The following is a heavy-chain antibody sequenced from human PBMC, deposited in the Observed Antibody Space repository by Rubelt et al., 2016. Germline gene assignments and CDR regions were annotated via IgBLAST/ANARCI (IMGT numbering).Heavy chain of an antibody. CDR3: ASCSGQLVAGGVDY. CDR1: GGSFSGYY. CDR2: INHSGST. J-gene: IGHJ4*02. V-gene: IGHV4-34*01. D-gene: IGHD6-6*01. Sequence: QVQLQQWGAGLLKPSETLSLTCAVYGGSFSGYYWSWIRQPPGKGLEWIGEINHSGSTNYNPSLKSRVTISVDTAKNQFSLKLGSVTAAETAVYYCASCSGQLVAGGVDYWGQGTLVTVSS.